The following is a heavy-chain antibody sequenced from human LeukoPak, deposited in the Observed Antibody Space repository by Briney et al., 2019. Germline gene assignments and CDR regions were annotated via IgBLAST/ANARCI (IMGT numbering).Heavy chain of an antibody. CDR1: GYTFTGYH. CDR3: ARDQGSLTRSWYTGY. D-gene: IGHD6-13*01. CDR2: INPYSGDT. J-gene: IGHJ4*02. V-gene: IGHV1-2*06. Sequence: GASVKVSCKASGYTFTGYHIHWVRQAPGQGLGWMGRINPYSGDTNFAQKFQGRVTMTRDTSITTAYMDLSRLTPDDTAVYFCARDQGSLTRSWYTGYWGQGTQVTVSS.